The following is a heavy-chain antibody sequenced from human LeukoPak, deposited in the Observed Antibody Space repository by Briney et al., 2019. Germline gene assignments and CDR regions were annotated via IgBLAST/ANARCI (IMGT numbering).Heavy chain of an antibody. CDR2: ISAYNGNT. CDR3: ARSGFSSSSSVTYYYYYMDV. J-gene: IGHJ6*03. CDR1: GYTFTSYG. Sequence: GASVKVSCKASGYTFTSYGISWVRQAPGQGLEWMGWISAYNGNTNYAQKLQGRVTMTTDTSTSTAYMELRSLRSDDTAVYYCARSGFSSSSSVTYYYYYMDVWGKGTTVTVSS. V-gene: IGHV1-18*01. D-gene: IGHD6-6*01.